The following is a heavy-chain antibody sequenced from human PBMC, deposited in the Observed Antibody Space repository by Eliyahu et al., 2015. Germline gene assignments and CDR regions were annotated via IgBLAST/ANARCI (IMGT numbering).Heavy chain of an antibody. CDR2: IYYSGST. D-gene: IGHD3-10*01. Sequence: GYIYYSGSTYYNPSLKSRVTISVDTSKNQFSLKLSSVTAADTAVYYCARDLGITMVRGMGYYYYGMDVWGQGTTVTVSS. CDR3: ARDLGITMVRGMGYYYYGMDV. J-gene: IGHJ6*02. V-gene: IGHV4-31*02.